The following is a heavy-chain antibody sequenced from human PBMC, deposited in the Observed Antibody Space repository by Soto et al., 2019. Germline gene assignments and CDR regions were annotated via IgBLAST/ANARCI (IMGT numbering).Heavy chain of an antibody. J-gene: IGHJ4*02. Sequence: PSETLSLTCTVSGDSIRSSTYQWGWIRQPPGRGLEWIGSAYYSESTYYNPSLKSRVTIPVDTSKNQFSLKVNSVTAADTAVYYGARHRNWKVDYWGQVTLVTVSS. CDR2: AYYSEST. CDR1: GDSIRSSTYQ. V-gene: IGHV4-39*01. D-gene: IGHD1-1*01. CDR3: ARHRNWKVDY.